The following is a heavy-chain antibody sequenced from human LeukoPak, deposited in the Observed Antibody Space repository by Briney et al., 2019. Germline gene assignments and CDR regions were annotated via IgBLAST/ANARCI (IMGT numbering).Heavy chain of an antibody. CDR1: GFTFGSYG. Sequence: GGSLRLSCAASGFTFGSYGMHWVRQAPGTGLEWVAVIWYDGSDKYYADSVKGRFTISRDNSKNTLYLQMNSLRAEDTAVYYCAEDKGYSAYYFDYWGQGTLVTVSS. CDR2: IWYDGSDK. CDR3: AEDKGYSAYYFDY. J-gene: IGHJ4*02. V-gene: IGHV3-33*06. D-gene: IGHD4-11*01.